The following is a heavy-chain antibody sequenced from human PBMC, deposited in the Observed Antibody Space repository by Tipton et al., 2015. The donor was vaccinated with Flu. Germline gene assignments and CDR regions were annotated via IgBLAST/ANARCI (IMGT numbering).Heavy chain of an antibody. CDR3: VRKGFGDY. D-gene: IGHD3-10*01. Sequence: AVSGFTFSDYWTAWVRQAPGKGLEWVANIKQDGSERYYVDSVKGRFTISRDNAKNSLFLQMNSLRAEDTAVYYCVRKGFGDYWGQGILVTVSS. CDR1: GFTFSDYW. J-gene: IGHJ4*02. V-gene: IGHV3-7*01. CDR2: IKQDGSER.